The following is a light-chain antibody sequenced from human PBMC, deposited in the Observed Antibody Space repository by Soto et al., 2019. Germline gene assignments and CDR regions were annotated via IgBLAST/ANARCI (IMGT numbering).Light chain of an antibody. CDR2: YAS. CDR1: QSVSSSY. J-gene: IGKJ2*01. V-gene: IGKV3-20*01. Sequence: EIVLTQSPGTLSSSPGERATLSCRASQSVSSSYLAWYQQKPGQAPRLLIYYASSRATGIPDRFSGSGSGTDFPLPISRLEPEEFAVYYCQQYGSSPRYTFGQGTKLEMK. CDR3: QQYGSSPRYT.